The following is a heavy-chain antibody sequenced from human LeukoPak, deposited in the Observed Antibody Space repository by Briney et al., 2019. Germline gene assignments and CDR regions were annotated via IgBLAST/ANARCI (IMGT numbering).Heavy chain of an antibody. CDR1: GGSISSGGYY. Sequence: SETLSLTCTVSGGSISSGGYYWSWIRQPPGKGLEWIGYIYHSGSTYYNPSLKSRVTISVDTSKNQFSLKLSSVTAADTAVYYCARLGAYTMVRGVVAFDIWGQGTMVTVSS. D-gene: IGHD3-10*01. J-gene: IGHJ3*02. V-gene: IGHV4-30-2*01. CDR3: ARLGAYTMVRGVVAFDI. CDR2: IYHSGST.